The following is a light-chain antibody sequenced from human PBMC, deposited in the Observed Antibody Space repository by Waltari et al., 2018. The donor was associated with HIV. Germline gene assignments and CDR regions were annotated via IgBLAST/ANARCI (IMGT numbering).Light chain of an antibody. J-gene: IGKJ2*01. CDR1: QSISTW. V-gene: IGKV1-5*03. CDR2: KAS. Sequence: DIQMPQSPSTLSASVGDTVTLTCRASQSISTWLAWYQQKPGKAPKLLIYKASSLESGVPPSFSGSGSGTESTLTISSLLPDDFATYYCQQYKSYSPDSFGQGTKLEIK. CDR3: QQYKSYSPDS.